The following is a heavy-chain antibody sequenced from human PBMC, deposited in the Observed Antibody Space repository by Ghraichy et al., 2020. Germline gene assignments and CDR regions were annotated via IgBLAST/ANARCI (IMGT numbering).Heavy chain of an antibody. CDR3: ARPAPGGFGDTI. CDR1: GGSISSSSYY. V-gene: IGHV4-39*01. J-gene: IGHJ4*02. D-gene: IGHD3-10*01. Sequence: SETLSLTCTVSGGSISSSSYYWGWIRQPPGKGLEWIGSIYYSGSTYYNPSLKSRVTISVDTSKNQFSLKLSSVTAADTAVYYCARPAPGGFGDTIWGQGTLVTVSS. CDR2: IYYSGST.